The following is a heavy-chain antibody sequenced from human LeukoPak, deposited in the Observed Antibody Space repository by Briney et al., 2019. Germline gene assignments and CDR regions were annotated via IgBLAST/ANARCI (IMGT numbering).Heavy chain of an antibody. Sequence: SETLSLTCTVSGGSISSYYWSWIRQPPGKGLEWIGYIYYSGSTNYNPSLKSRVTISVDTSKNQFSLKLSSVTAADTAVYYCARDSAYYDFWSGYPGMYYGMDVWGQGTTVTVS. CDR3: ARDSAYYDFWSGYPGMYYGMDV. CDR1: GGSISSYY. CDR2: IYYSGST. J-gene: IGHJ6*02. V-gene: IGHV4-59*01. D-gene: IGHD3-3*01.